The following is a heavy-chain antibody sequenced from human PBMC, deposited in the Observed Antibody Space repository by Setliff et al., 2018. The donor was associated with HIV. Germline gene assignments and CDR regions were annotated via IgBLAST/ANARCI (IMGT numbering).Heavy chain of an antibody. CDR2: IHTSGST. V-gene: IGHV4-59*01. D-gene: IGHD3-3*01. Sequence: SETLSLTCTVSGGSMNENHWSWLRQSPGKGLEWIAYIHTSGSTYFNPSFISRVTISIDSSKNQFSLKLSSVTAADTAVYYCARSYYNFANGYYYYYYMDLWGKGTTVTVSS. J-gene: IGHJ6*03. CDR3: ARSYYNFANGYYYYYYMDL. CDR1: GGSMNENH.